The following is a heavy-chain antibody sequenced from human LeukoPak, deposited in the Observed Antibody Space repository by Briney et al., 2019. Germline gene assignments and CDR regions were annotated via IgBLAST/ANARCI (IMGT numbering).Heavy chain of an antibody. J-gene: IGHJ4*02. V-gene: IGHV3-7*01. CDR2: IKQDGSEK. Sequence: GGSLRLSCAASGFTFSSYRMSWVRQAPGKGLEWVANIKQDGSEKYYVDSVKGRFTISRDNAKNSLYLQMNSLRAEDTAVYYCARYGIFRGAVVTYFDYWGQGTLVTVSS. D-gene: IGHD4-23*01. CDR1: GFTFSSYR. CDR3: ARYGIFRGAVVTYFDY.